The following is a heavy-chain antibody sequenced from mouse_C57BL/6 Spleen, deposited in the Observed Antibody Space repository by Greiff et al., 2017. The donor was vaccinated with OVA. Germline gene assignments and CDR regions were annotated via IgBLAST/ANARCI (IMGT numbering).Heavy chain of an antibody. Sequence: QVQLQQSGAELVMPGASVKLSCKASGYTFTSYWMHWVKQRPGQGLEWIGEIDPSDSYTNYNQKFKGKSTLTVDKSSSTAYMQLSSLTSEDSAVYYCARVYGSSPPGFAYWGQGTLVTVSA. CDR3: ARVYGSSPPGFAY. CDR1: GYTFTSYW. D-gene: IGHD1-1*01. V-gene: IGHV1-69*01. J-gene: IGHJ3*01. CDR2: IDPSDSYT.